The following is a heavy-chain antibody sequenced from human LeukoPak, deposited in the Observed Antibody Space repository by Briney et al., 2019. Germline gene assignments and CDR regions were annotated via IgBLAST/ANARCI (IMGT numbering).Heavy chain of an antibody. Sequence: GGSLRLSCTASGFTFRSYWMNWVRQAPGKGLEWVANIKEDGSETKYVDSVKGRFTISRDNAKISVFLQMNGLRADDTAIYYCARGNSGAFDIWGQGTMVTVSS. CDR3: ARGNSGAFDI. D-gene: IGHD3-10*01. CDR1: GFTFRSYW. CDR2: IKEDGSET. J-gene: IGHJ3*02. V-gene: IGHV3-7*04.